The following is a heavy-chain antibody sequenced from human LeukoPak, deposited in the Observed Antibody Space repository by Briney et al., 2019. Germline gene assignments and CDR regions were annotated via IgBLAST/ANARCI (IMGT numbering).Heavy chain of an antibody. D-gene: IGHD3-10*01. CDR1: GDPISTYF. Sequence: PSETLSLICNVSGDPISTYFWSWIRQPAGRGLEWIGRMHVSGRSNYNPTLHSRVTLSIDESKNQMSLKLSSITAADTGVYYYAAGGHADSATFIGAFDIWGRGTTVTVSA. CDR2: MHVSGRS. V-gene: IGHV4-4*07. J-gene: IGHJ3*02. CDR3: AAGGHADSATFIGAFDI.